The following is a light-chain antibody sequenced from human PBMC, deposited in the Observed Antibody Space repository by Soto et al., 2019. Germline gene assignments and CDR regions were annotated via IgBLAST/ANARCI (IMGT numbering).Light chain of an antibody. CDR3: MQATQSTWM. V-gene: IGKV2-24*01. Sequence: DVVMTQPPLYSPVTLGQAASISCRSSQSLVHNDGNTYLSWFQQRPGQPPRLLIYKVSDRFSGVPDRFSGSGAVTDFTLTISRGEAEDVGVYYCMQATQSTWMFGHGTKVEIK. CDR2: KVS. J-gene: IGKJ1*01. CDR1: QSLVHNDGNTY.